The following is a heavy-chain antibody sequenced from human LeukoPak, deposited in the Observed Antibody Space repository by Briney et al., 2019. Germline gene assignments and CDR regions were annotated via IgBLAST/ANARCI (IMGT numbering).Heavy chain of an antibody. V-gene: IGHV3-74*01. CDR2: INSDGSST. CDR1: GFTFSSYW. D-gene: IGHD5-12*01. Sequence: GGSLRLSCAASGFTFSSYWMHWVRQAPGKGLVWVSRINSDGSSTSYADSVKGRFTISRDNAKNTLYLQMTSLRGEDTAVYYCARAFSGYGPLDYWGQGTLVTVSS. J-gene: IGHJ4*02. CDR3: ARAFSGYGPLDY.